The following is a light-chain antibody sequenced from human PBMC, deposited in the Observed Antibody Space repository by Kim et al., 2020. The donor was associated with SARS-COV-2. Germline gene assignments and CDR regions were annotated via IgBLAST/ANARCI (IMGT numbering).Light chain of an antibody. CDR2: DSS. V-gene: IGKV3-15*01. J-gene: IGKJ4*02. CDR3: QHDQQWPPGT. CDR1: QSIDRD. Sequence: LMTQSPATLSVSLGNRATLSCRASQSIDRDLAWYQQKPGQPPRLLIYDSSTRAPGVPDRFSGSGSGTDFSLTINSLQSEDVAVYYWQHDQQWPPGTCGRGNKLEI.